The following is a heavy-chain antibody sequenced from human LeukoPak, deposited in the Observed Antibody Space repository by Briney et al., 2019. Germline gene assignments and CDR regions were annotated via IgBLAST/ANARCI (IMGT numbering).Heavy chain of an antibody. Sequence: KSSETLSLTCAVYGGSFSGYYWSWIRQAPGKGLEWVSYISGSGSHTTYADSVRGRFTISRDNAKNSLSLQVNSLRADDTAVYYCARVGSTVAAGTPDYWGQGTLVTVSS. V-gene: IGHV3-11*06. CDR1: GGSFSGYY. D-gene: IGHD6-13*01. J-gene: IGHJ4*02. CDR2: ISGSGSHT. CDR3: ARVGSTVAAGTPDY.